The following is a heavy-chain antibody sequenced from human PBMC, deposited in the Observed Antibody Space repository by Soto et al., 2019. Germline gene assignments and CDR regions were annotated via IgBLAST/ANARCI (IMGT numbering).Heavy chain of an antibody. CDR2: IFHTGST. CDR1: GASLSGHF. D-gene: IGHD2-8*02. V-gene: IGHV4-4*09. Sequence: PSETLSLTCTVSGASLSGHFWSWIRQAPGKGLEWIGYIFHTGSTNYNPSLKGRVTISLDTSKKQFSLKLNSVTAADTAVYYCATQRLCTGGHCSNWFDPWGQGTLVTVSS. J-gene: IGHJ5*02. CDR3: ATQRLCTGGHCSNWFDP.